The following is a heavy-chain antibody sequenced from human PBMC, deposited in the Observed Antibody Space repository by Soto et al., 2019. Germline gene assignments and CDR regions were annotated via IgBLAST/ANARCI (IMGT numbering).Heavy chain of an antibody. CDR3: AKGVEAWIQLWAYFDY. CDR1: GFSFSNTN. CDR2: ISSGSGSI. V-gene: IGHV3-48*01. J-gene: IGHJ4*02. D-gene: IGHD5-18*01. Sequence: GGSLRLSCAASGFSFSNTNMNWVRQASGKGPEWISYISSGSGSIYYADSVKGRFTISRGNAKNSLFLQMNSLRAEDTAVYYCAKGVEAWIQLWAYFDYWGQGTLVTVSS.